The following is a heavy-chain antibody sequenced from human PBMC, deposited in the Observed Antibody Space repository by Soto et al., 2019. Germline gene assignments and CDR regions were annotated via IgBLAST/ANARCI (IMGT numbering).Heavy chain of an antibody. J-gene: IGHJ6*03. Sequence: SETLSLTCAVYGGSFSGYYWSWIRQPPGKGLEWIGEINHSGSTNYNPSLKGRVTISVDTSKNQFSLKLSSVIAADTAVYYCARGYRPATAIPRYYYYHYMDVWGKGTTVTVSS. V-gene: IGHV4-34*01. CDR3: ARGYRPATAIPRYYYYHYMDV. CDR1: GGSFSGYY. D-gene: IGHD2-2*02. CDR2: INHSGST.